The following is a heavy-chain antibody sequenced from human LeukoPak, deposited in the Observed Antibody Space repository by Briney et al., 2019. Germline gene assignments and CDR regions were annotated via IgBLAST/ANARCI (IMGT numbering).Heavy chain of an antibody. CDR2: ISYDGSNK. CDR1: GFTFSSYA. J-gene: IGHJ4*02. V-gene: IGHV3-30-3*01. CDR3: ARRNTFGGVIVDDY. D-gene: IGHD3-16*02. Sequence: PGGSLRLSCAASGFTFSSYAMHWVRQAPGKGLEWVAVISYDGSNKYYADSVKGRFTISRDNSKNTLYLQMNSLRAEDTAVYYCARRNTFGGVIVDDYWGQGTLVTVSS.